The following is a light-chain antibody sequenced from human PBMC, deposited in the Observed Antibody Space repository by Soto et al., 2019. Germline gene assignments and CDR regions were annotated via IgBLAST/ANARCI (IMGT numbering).Light chain of an antibody. J-gene: IGKJ4*01. CDR3: QQYDSSPLT. CDR2: GAS. V-gene: IGKV3-20*01. Sequence: EIVLTQSPGTLSLSPGERATLSCRDSQSFSSSYLAWYQKKPGQAPRRLIYGASSKATGIPDRFSGSGSGTDFTLTISRLEPEDFAVYYCQQYDSSPLTFGGGTKVEIK. CDR1: QSFSSSY.